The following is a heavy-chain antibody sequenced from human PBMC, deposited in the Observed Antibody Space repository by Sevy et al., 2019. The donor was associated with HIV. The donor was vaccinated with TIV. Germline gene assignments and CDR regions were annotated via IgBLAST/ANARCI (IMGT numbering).Heavy chain of an antibody. CDR3: AVSQSCGGDCYYFDS. CDR2: NNPTGGHT. CDR1: AYSFTLYY. D-gene: IGHD2-21*02. J-gene: IGHJ4*02. V-gene: IGHV1-46*01. Sequence: ASVKVSCRASAYSFTLYYMNWVRQAPGQGLEGMGLNNPTGGHTSDAQRFQGRLSMTRDTSTTTFYMDLRSLTYEDTAVYYCAVSQSCGGDCYYFDSWGQGTLVTVSS.